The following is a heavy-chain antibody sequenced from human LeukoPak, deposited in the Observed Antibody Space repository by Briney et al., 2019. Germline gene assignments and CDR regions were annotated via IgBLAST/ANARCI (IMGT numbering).Heavy chain of an antibody. V-gene: IGHV3-23*01. J-gene: IGHJ4*02. D-gene: IGHD3-16*02. CDR1: GFTFSSYA. CDR2: ISGSGGST. CDR3: AREKGDDYVWGSYRYIDY. Sequence: GGSLRLSCAASGFTFSSYAMSWVRQAPGKGLEWVSAISGSGGSTYYADSVKGRFTISRDNSKNTLYLQMNSLRAEDTAVYYCAREKGDDYVWGSYRYIDYWGQGTLVTVSS.